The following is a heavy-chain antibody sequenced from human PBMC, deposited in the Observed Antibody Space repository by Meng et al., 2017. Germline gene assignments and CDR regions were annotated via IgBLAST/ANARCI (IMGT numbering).Heavy chain of an antibody. CDR2: IKQDGSAT. D-gene: IGHD6-19*01. V-gene: IGHV3-7*04. J-gene: IGHJ4*02. CDR1: GFTLSRYW. Sequence: GESLKISCAASGFTLSRYWMSWVRQAPGKGLEWVANIKQDGSATYYVDSVKGRFTISRDNAKNSLYLQMNSLRAEDTAVYYCARGPITVAGTLDYWGQGTLVTVSS. CDR3: ARGPITVAGTLDY.